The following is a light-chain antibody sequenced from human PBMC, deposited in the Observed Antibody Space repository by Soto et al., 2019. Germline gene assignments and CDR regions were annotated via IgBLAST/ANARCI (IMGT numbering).Light chain of an antibody. Sequence: EIVMTQSPSSLSASVGDRVTTTCRATPAIASFLAWYQKKQGTAPKLLIYGATTLQSGVPSRLRGSRYGTDYTITIGSMKHEDFETYYCQQLNGYTWTFGQGTKVDIK. J-gene: IGKJ1*01. CDR2: GAT. CDR3: QQLNGYTWT. V-gene: IGKV1-9*01. CDR1: PAIASF.